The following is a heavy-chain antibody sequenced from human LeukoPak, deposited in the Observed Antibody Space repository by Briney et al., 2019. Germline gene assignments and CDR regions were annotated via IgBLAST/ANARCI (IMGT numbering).Heavy chain of an antibody. Sequence: SETLSLTCAVSGYSISSGYYWGWIRQPPGKGLEWLGSISHGGSTYHNPSLKSRVTISVDTSKNQSSLTLRSVTAADTAVYYCARHLVGVTSPFDYWGQGTLVTVSS. J-gene: IGHJ4*02. CDR1: GYSISSGYY. D-gene: IGHD1-26*01. CDR2: ISHGGST. CDR3: ARHLVGVTSPFDY. V-gene: IGHV4-38-2*01.